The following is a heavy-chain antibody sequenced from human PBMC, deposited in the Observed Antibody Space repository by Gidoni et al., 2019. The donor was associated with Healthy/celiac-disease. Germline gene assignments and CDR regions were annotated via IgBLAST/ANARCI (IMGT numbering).Heavy chain of an antibody. Sequence: TISRHNSKNTLYLQMNSLRAEDTAVYYCARDIAVDDYYGMDVWGQGTTVTVSS. V-gene: IGHV3-53*04. CDR3: ARDIAVDDYYGMDV. D-gene: IGHD6-19*01. J-gene: IGHJ6*02.